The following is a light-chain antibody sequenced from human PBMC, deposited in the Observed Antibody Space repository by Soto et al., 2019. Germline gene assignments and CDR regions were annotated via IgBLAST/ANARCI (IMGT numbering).Light chain of an antibody. V-gene: IGKV3-11*01. J-gene: IGKJ3*01. CDR1: QSVSSY. CDR3: QQRSNWPQFT. CDR2: DAS. Sequence: EIVLTQSPATLSLSPGERATLSCRASQSVSSYLAWYQQKPGQAPRLLIYDASNRATGIPARFSGSGSGTGFTLTISSLEPEDFAVYYCQQRSNWPQFTFGPGTKVDIK.